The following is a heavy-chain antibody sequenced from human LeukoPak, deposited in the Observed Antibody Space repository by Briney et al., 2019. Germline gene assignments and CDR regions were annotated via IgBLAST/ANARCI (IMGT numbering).Heavy chain of an antibody. V-gene: IGHV3-21*01. CDR3: ASDYDFWSGLAFDI. J-gene: IGHJ3*02. CDR2: ISRSSSYI. D-gene: IGHD3-3*01. CDR1: GFTVSSNY. Sequence: PGGSLRLSCAASGFTVSSNYMSWVRQAPGKGLEWVSSISRSSSYIYYADSVKGRFTISRDNAKNSLYLQMNSLRAEDTAVYYCASDYDFWSGLAFDIWGQGTMVTVSS.